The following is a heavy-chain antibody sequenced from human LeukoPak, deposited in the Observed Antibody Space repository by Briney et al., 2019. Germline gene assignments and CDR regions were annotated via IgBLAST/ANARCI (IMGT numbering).Heavy chain of an antibody. CDR1: GFTFSSYA. Sequence: PGGSLRLSCVASGFTFSSYAMSWVRQAPGKGLEWVSAISGSGGSTYYADSVKGRFTISRDNSKNTLYLQMNSLRAEDTAVYYCAKDRGYCSSTSCYSGLGYWGQGTLVTVSS. V-gene: IGHV3-23*01. CDR2: ISGSGGST. D-gene: IGHD2-2*01. J-gene: IGHJ4*02. CDR3: AKDRGYCSSTSCYSGLGY.